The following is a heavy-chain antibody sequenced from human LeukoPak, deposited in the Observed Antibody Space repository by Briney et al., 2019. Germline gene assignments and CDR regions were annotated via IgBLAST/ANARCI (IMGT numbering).Heavy chain of an antibody. Sequence: QPGGSLRLSCAASGFTFSSYWMHWVRQAPGKGLVWVSRINSDGSTTTYADSVKGRFTISRDNAKNTLYLQMNSLRAEDTAAYYCVRNLDFWGDSEDYWGQGTLVTVSS. CDR3: VRNLDFWGDSEDY. V-gene: IGHV3-74*01. CDR2: INSDGSTT. CDR1: GFTFSSYW. D-gene: IGHD3-3*01. J-gene: IGHJ4*02.